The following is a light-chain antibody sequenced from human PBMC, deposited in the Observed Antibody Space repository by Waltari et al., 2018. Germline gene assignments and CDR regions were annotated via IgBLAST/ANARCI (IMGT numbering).Light chain of an antibody. CDR3: QQYNSYSLLS. J-gene: IGKJ4*01. CDR1: QRISKW. V-gene: IGKV1-5*03. CDR2: KAA. Sequence: IQMTQSPSTLSASLGDRVIFSCRASQRISKWLAWYQQKPGKAPKLLSYKAATLESGVPSRFSGSGSGTEFTLTISSLQPEDFATYYCQQYNSYSLLSFGGGTKVEIK.